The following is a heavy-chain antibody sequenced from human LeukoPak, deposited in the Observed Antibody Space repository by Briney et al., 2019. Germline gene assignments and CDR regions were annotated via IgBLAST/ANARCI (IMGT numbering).Heavy chain of an antibody. CDR3: ARVFDGDGYYYDSSGYANDY. V-gene: IGHV4-34*01. CDR1: GGSFSGYY. Sequence: SETLSLTCAVYGGSFSGYYWSWIRQPPGKGLEWIGEINHSGSTNYNPSLKSRVTISVDTSKNQFSLKLSSVTAADTAVYYCARVFDGDGYYYDSSGYANDYWGQGTLVTVSS. CDR2: INHSGST. J-gene: IGHJ4*02. D-gene: IGHD3-22*01.